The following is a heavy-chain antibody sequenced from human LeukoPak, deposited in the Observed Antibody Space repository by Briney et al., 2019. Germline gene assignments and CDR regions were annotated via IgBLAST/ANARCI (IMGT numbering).Heavy chain of an antibody. J-gene: IGHJ4*02. Sequence: PGGSLRLSCAASGFTFSSYAMSWVRQAPGKGLEWVSAISGSGGSTYYADSVKGRFTIPRHNSKNTLYLQMNSLRAEDTAVYYCAKVYGLEVGSYYDTGIDYWGQGTLVSVSS. V-gene: IGHV3-23*01. CDR2: ISGSGGST. D-gene: IGHD1-26*01. CDR1: GFTFSSYA. CDR3: AKVYGLEVGSYYDTGIDY.